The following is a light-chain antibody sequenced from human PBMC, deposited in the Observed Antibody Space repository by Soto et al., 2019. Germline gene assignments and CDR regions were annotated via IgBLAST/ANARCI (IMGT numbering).Light chain of an antibody. V-gene: IGKV2-30*01. CDR1: RSLAYSDGNTY. CDR2: RVS. J-gene: IGKJ2*01. Sequence: EDVMTQSPLSLPVTVGQPASISCRSSRSLAYSDGNTYLSWLQQRPGQSPRRLLYRVSSRDSGVPDRFSGSGSGPDFTLKINRVEADDVGTDYCMQGTHLPRTFGQGTKLEIQ. CDR3: MQGTHLPRT.